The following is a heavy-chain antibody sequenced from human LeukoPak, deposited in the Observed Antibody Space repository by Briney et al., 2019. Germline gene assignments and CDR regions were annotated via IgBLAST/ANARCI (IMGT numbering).Heavy chain of an antibody. CDR1: GDSISSSRSY. CDR3: ARSYYDSSGYYYADNWFDP. CDR2: IYHRGST. D-gene: IGHD3-22*01. J-gene: IGHJ5*02. V-gene: IGHV4-39*07. Sequence: SETLSLTCTVSGDSISSSRSYWGWIRQPPGKGLEWIGSIYHRGSTYYNPSLKSRVTISVDTSKNQFSLKLSSVTAADTAVYYCARSYYDSSGYYYADNWFDPWGQGTLVTVSS.